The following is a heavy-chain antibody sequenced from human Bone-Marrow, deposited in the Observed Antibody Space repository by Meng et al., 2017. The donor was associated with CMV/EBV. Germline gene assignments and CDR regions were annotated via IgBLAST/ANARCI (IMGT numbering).Heavy chain of an antibody. CDR1: GYAFTAYY. CDR3: VLPGWYSGYGVDY. D-gene: IGHD6-19*01. V-gene: IGHV1-2*02. CDR2: INPNTGGT. Sequence: KTSGYAFTAYYMHWVRQAPGQGLEWMGWINPNTGGTKYAQKFQGGVTMTRDTSTSTVYMELSRLRYDDTAVYYCVLPGWYSGYGVDYWGQGTLVTVSS. J-gene: IGHJ4*02.